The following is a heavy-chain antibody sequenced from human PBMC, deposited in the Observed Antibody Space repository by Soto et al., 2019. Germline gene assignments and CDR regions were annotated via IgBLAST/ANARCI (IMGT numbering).Heavy chain of an antibody. V-gene: IGHV1-46*01. CDR2: INPSGGST. D-gene: IGHD2-2*01. CDR1: GYTFTSYY. Sequence: GASVKVSCKASGYTFTSYYMHWVRQAPGQGLEWMGIINPSGGSTSYAQKFQGRVTMTRDTSTSTVYMELSSLRSEDTAVYYCARELGYCSSTSCNYGMDVWGQGTTVTVSS. J-gene: IGHJ6*02. CDR3: ARELGYCSSTSCNYGMDV.